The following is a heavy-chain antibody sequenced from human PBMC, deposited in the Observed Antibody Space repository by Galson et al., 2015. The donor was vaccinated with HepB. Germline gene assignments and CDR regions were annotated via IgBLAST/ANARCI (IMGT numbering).Heavy chain of an antibody. CDR2: TSGYNGNT. CDR1: GYTFTNYG. Sequence: SVKVSCKASGYTFTNYGITWARQAPGQGLEWMAWTSGYNGNTDYAQNLRGRVTMTTDTSTSTAYMELRSLRSDDTAVYYCARGEGSWNAGWFDPWGQGTLVTVSS. CDR3: ARGEGSWNAGWFDP. V-gene: IGHV1-18*04. J-gene: IGHJ5*02. D-gene: IGHD1-1*01.